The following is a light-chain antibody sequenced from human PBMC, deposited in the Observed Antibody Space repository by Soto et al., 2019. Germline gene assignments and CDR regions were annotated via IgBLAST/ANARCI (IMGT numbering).Light chain of an antibody. CDR2: GNS. CDR1: SSNIGAGYD. Sequence: QPVLTQPPSVSGAPGQRVTISCTGSSSNIGAGYDVHWYQQLPGTAPKLLIYGNSNRPSGVPDRFSGSKSGTSASLAITGLQAEDEADYYCQSYDSSSLGVFGTGTQLTVL. V-gene: IGLV1-40*01. J-gene: IGLJ1*01. CDR3: QSYDSSSLGV.